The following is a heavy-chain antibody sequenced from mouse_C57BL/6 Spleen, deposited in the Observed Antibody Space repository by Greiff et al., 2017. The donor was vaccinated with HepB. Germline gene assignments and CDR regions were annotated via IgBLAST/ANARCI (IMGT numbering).Heavy chain of an antibody. D-gene: IGHD1-1*01. CDR2: IWRGGST. CDR3: AKSDYYGSSPFAY. Sequence: VQVVESGPGLVQPSQSLSITCTVSGFSLTSYGVHWVRQSPGKGLEWLGVIWRGGSTDYNAAFMSRLSITKDNSKSQVFFKMNSLQADDTAIYYCAKSDYYGSSPFAYWGQGTLVTVSA. V-gene: IGHV2-5*01. CDR1: GFSLTSYG. J-gene: IGHJ3*01.